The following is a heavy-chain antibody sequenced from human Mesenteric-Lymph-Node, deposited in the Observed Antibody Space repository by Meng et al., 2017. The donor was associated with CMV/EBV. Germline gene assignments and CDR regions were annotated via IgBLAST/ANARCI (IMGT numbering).Heavy chain of an antibody. CDR1: GGTFSSYA. CDR2: IIPIFGTA. V-gene: IGHV1-69*05. CDR3: ARGRYYDFWSGYYTFGGYYGMDV. D-gene: IGHD3-3*01. J-gene: IGHJ6*02. Sequence: SVKVSCKASGGTFSSYAISWVLQAPGQGLEWMGGIIPIFGTANYAQKFQGRVTITTDESTSTAYMELSSLRSEDTAVYYCARGRYYDFWSGYYTFGGYYGMDVWGQGTTVTVSS.